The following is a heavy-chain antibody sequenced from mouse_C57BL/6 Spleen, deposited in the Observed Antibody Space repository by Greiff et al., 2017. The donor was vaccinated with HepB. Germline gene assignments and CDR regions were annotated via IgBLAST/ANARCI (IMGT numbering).Heavy chain of an antibody. CDR1: GFNIKDYY. D-gene: IGHD2-5*01. Sequence: VQLQQSGAELVKPGASVKLSCTASGFNIKDYYMHWVKQRTEQGLEWIGRIDPEDGETKYAPKFQGQATITADTSSNTAYLQLSSLTSEDTAVYYCAPSYSNYEGYYAMDYWGQGTSVTVSS. V-gene: IGHV14-2*01. CDR2: IDPEDGET. CDR3: APSYSNYEGYYAMDY. J-gene: IGHJ4*01.